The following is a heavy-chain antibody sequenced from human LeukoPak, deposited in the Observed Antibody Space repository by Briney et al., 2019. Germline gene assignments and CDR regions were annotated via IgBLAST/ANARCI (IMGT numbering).Heavy chain of an antibody. CDR3: ARGEVPPHYFDY. CDR1: GYTFTSYG. J-gene: IGHJ4*02. CDR2: IIHVFGTA. V-gene: IGHV1-69*13. Sequence: GASVKVSCKASGYTFTSYGISWVRQAPGQGLEWMGGIIHVFGTATYAQKFQGRVTITADESTSTAYMELSSLRSEDTAVYYCARGEVPPHYFDYWGQGTLVTVSS.